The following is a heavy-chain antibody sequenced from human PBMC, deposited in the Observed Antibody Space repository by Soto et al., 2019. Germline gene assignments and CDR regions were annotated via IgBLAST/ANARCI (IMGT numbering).Heavy chain of an antibody. V-gene: IGHV4-34*01. D-gene: IGHD3-3*01. CDR1: GGSFSGYY. CDR3: ARGREGFWSGSPYYMDV. Sequence: SETLSLTCAVYGGSFSGYYWSWIRQPPWKGLEWIGEINHSGSTNYNPSLKSRVTISVDTSKNQFSLKLSSVTAADTAVYYCARGREGFWSGSPYYMDVWGKGTTVTVSS. J-gene: IGHJ6*03. CDR2: INHSGST.